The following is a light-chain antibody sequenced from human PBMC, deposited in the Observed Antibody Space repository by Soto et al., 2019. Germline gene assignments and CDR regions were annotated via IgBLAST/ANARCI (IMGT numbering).Light chain of an antibody. V-gene: IGKV3-11*01. Sequence: EVVLTQSPATLSLSPGERATLSCRASQSVGSYLAWFHQKPGQAPRLLIYDASNRAPGIPARFSGSGSGTDFTLTISGLDPEDFGVYYCQRRKNWPPITFGQGTRLEIK. CDR3: QRRKNWPPIT. CDR2: DAS. J-gene: IGKJ5*01. CDR1: QSVGSY.